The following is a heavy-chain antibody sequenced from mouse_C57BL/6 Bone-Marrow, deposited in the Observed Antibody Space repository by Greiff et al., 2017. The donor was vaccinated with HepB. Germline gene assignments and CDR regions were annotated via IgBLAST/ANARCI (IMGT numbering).Heavy chain of an antibody. V-gene: IGHV6-6*01. CDR2: IRNKANNHAT. D-gene: IGHD1-1*01. CDR1: GFTFSDAW. Sequence: EVMLVESGGGLVQPGGSMKLSCAASGFTFSDAWMDWVRQSPEKGLEWVAEIRNKANNHATYYAESVKGRFTISRDDSKSSVYLQMNSLRAEDTGIYYCTRGGSSPFDYWGQGTTLTVSS. J-gene: IGHJ2*01. CDR3: TRGGSSPFDY.